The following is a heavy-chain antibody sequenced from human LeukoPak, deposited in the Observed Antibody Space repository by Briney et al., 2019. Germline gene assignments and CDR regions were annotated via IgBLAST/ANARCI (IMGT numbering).Heavy chain of an antibody. CDR1: GASVSTYY. J-gene: IGHJ4*02. CDR2: VYTSGST. V-gene: IGHV4-4*07. CDR3: ARDLGYDSSGYYY. Sequence: PSETLSLTCTVSGASVSTYYWTWIRQAAGKGLEWIGRVYTSGSTNYSPSLKSRVSMSVDTSKNQFSLKLNSVTAADTAVYYCARDLGYDSSGYYYWGQGILVTVSS. D-gene: IGHD3-22*01.